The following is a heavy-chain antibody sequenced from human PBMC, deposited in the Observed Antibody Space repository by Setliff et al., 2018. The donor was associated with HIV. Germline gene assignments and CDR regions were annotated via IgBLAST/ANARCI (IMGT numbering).Heavy chain of an antibody. CDR3: ATSMIVVVITPFDY. CDR2: ISGSGGST. V-gene: IGHV3-23*01. J-gene: IGHJ4*02. CDR1: GFTLSSYA. D-gene: IGHD3-22*01. Sequence: PGGSLRLSCAASGFTLSSYAMSWVRQAPGKGLEWVSAISGSGGSTYYADSVKGRFTISRDNSKNTPYLQMNSLRAEDTAVYYCATSMIVVVITPFDYWGQGTLVTVSS.